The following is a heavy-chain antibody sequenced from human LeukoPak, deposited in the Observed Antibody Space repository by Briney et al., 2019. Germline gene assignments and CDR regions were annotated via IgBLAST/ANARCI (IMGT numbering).Heavy chain of an antibody. CDR3: ARIVSSWYYFDY. CDR1: GFTFSSYA. Sequence: QPGGSLRLSCAASGFTFSSYAMHWVRQAPGKGLEWVAVISYDGSNKYYADSVKGRFTISRDNSKNTLYLQMNSLRAEDTAVYYCARIVSSWYYFDYWGQGTLVTVSS. D-gene: IGHD6-13*01. CDR2: ISYDGSNK. V-gene: IGHV3-30*04. J-gene: IGHJ4*02.